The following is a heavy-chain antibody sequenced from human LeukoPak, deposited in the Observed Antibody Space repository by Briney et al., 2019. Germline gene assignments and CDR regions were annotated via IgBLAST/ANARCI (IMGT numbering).Heavy chain of an antibody. CDR3: AKAPVTSCRGAFCYPFDY. CDR2: ISGSDGST. D-gene: IGHD2-15*01. J-gene: IGHJ4*02. Sequence: PGGSLRLSCAASGFTFSSYGMSWVRQAPGKGLEWVSAISGSDGSTYYADSVKGRFTISRDTSRSTLYLQMNSLRAEDAAVYYCAKAPVTSCRGAFCYPFDYWGQGTLVTVSS. CDR1: GFTFSSYG. V-gene: IGHV3-23*01.